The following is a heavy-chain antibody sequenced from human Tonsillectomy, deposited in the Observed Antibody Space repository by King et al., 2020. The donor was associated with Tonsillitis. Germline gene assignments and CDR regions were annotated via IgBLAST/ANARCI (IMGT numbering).Heavy chain of an antibody. D-gene: IGHD6-13*01. V-gene: IGHV3-33*01. CDR3: ARDTPFYSSSWLYFGGDAFDI. J-gene: IGHJ3*02. CDR1: GFTFISYG. CDR2: IWYDGSNK. Sequence: VQLVESGGGVGQPGRSLRLSCAASGFTFISYGVHWVRKAPGKGREWVAVIWYDGSNKYYAYSVKGRFTLSRENSKKQLYMQMNSLRAEDTAVYYCARDTPFYSSSWLYFGGDAFDIWGQGTMVTVSS.